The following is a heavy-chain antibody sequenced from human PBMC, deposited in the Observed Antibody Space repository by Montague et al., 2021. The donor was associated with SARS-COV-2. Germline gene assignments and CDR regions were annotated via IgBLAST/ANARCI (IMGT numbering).Heavy chain of an antibody. J-gene: IGHJ6*02. CDR2: IDWDDYK. Sequence: PAPVKPTQTLTLTCTFSGFSLSTSGMCVSWIRQPPGKALEWLALIDWDDYKYYSTSLKTRLTISKDTSKNQVVLTMTNMDTVDTATYYCARIHAGVWPNYDNYGLDVWGQGTPVTVSS. D-gene: IGHD2-21*01. CDR1: GFSLSTSGMC. V-gene: IGHV2-70*01. CDR3: ARIHAGVWPNYDNYGLDV.